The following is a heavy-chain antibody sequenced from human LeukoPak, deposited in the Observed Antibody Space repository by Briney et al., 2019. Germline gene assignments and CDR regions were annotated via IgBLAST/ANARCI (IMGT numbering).Heavy chain of an antibody. CDR3: AKVMITFGGVRYGMDV. D-gene: IGHD3-16*01. V-gene: IGHV3-9*01. CDR2: INWNSGSK. Sequence: PGRSLRLSCVASGFTFDDYAMHWVRQAPGKGLEWVSGINWNSGSKGYADSVKGRFTISRDNARNSLYLQMNSLRAEDPALYYCAKVMITFGGVRYGMDVWGQGTTVTVSS. CDR1: GFTFDDYA. J-gene: IGHJ6*02.